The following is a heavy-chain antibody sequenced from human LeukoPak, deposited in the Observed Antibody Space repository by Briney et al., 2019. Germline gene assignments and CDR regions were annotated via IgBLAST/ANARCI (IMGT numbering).Heavy chain of an antibody. CDR2: ISSSTSYT. CDR3: ARRGGSTATGYYFDY. Sequence: GGSLRLSCAASRFTFSYYYLSWIRQAPGKGLEWVSYISSSTSYTNYADSVKGRFTISRDNAKNSLYLQMNSLRAEDTAVYYCARRGGSTATGYYFDYWGQGTLVTVSS. J-gene: IGHJ4*02. D-gene: IGHD3-10*01. V-gene: IGHV3-11*06. CDR1: RFTFSYYY.